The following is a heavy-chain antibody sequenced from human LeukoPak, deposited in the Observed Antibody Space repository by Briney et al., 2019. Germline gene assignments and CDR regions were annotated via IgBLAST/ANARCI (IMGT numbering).Heavy chain of an antibody. CDR1: GGSISSYY. Sequence: SETLSLTCTVSGGSISSYYWSWIRQPPGKGLEWIGEINHSGSTNYNPSLKSRVTISVDTSKNQFSLKLGSVTAADTAVYYCAREVTVTTLEKNWFDPWGQGTLVTVSS. V-gene: IGHV4-34*01. J-gene: IGHJ5*02. D-gene: IGHD4-11*01. CDR3: AREVTVTTLEKNWFDP. CDR2: INHSGST.